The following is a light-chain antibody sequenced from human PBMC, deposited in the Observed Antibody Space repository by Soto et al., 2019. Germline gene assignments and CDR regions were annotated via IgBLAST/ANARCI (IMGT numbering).Light chain of an antibody. CDR1: SSDVGGYNY. V-gene: IGLV2-14*01. CDR2: EVS. J-gene: IGLJ1*01. Sequence: QSALTQPASVSGSPGQSITISCTGTSSDVGGYNYVSWYQHHPGKAPRLMIYEVSNRLSGVSDRFSGSKSGNTASLTISGLLAEDEADYYCSSYTSISTYVFGTGTKLTVL. CDR3: SSYTSISTYV.